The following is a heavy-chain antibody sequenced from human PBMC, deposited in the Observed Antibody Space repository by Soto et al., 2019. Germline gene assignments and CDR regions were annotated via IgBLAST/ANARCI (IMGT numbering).Heavy chain of an antibody. CDR2: IYPGDSDT. J-gene: IGHJ6*02. D-gene: IGHD3-16*01. CDR3: ARHINQRLVLGNPLGGMDV. CDR1: GYSFISYW. V-gene: IGHV5-51*01. Sequence: GESLKISCKGSGYSFISYWIGWVRQMPGKALEWMGIIYPGDSDTRYSPSFQGQVTISADKSISTAYLQWSSLKASDTAMYYCARHINQRLVLGNPLGGMDVWGQGXTVTVYS.